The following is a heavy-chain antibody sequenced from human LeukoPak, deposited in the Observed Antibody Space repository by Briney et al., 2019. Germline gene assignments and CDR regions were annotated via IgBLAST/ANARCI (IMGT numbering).Heavy chain of an antibody. J-gene: IGHJ5*02. CDR2: IYTSGST. CDR1: GGSISSYY. D-gene: IGHD2-15*01. V-gene: IGHV4-4*07. Sequence: PSETLSLTCTVSGGSISSYYWSWIRQPAGKGLEWIGRIYTSGSTNYNPSLKSRVTMSVDTSKNQFSLKLSSVTAADTAVYYCARAPAATQNNCFDPWGQGTLVTVSS. CDR3: ARAPAATQNNCFDP.